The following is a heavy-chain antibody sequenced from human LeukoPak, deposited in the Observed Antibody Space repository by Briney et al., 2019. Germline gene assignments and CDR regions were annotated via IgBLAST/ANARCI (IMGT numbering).Heavy chain of an antibody. Sequence: GALRLSCAASGFTFSLYNMNWVRQAPGKGLEWVSQISASETSIKYADSVRGRFTISRDNVKNSVYLQMNSLRAEDTAIYYCVRDNLENQWLERSYWGQGTLVTVSS. CDR3: VRDNLENQWLERSY. V-gene: IGHV3-48*03. J-gene: IGHJ4*02. CDR1: GFTFSLYN. D-gene: IGHD6-19*01. CDR2: ISASETSI.